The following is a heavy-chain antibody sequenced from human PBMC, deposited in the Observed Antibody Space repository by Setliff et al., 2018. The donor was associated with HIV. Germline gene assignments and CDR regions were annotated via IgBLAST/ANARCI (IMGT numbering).Heavy chain of an antibody. V-gene: IGHV4-59*11. J-gene: IGHJ4*02. CDR1: GGSISSHY. Sequence: PSETLSLTCTLSGGSISSHYWSWIRQPPGKGLEWIGSVYYSGSTNYNPSLTSRITISLDTSKSQFSLKLGSVTAADTAVYFCSTVVTLAYCHAGLCPAFDSWGQGALVAVSS. D-gene: IGHD2-8*01. CDR2: VYYSGST. CDR3: STVVTLAYCHAGLCPAFDS.